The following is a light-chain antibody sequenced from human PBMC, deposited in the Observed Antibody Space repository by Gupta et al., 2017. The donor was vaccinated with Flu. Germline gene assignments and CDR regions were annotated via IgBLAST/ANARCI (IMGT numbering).Light chain of an antibody. CDR1: SSDVGGYNY. CDR2: EVT. Sequence: QSALTPPASVSGSPGQSITIPCTGPSSDVGGYNYVSWYQQHPGKAPKLMIYEVTKRPSGVSNRFSGSKSGNTASLTISGLQAEDEADYFCASYTSTSTWVFGGGTKLTAL. V-gene: IGLV2-14*03. J-gene: IGLJ3*02. CDR3: ASYTSTSTWV.